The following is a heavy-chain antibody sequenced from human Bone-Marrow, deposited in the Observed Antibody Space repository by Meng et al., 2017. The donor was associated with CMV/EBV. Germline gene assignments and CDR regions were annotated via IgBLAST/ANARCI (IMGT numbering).Heavy chain of an antibody. D-gene: IGHD6-13*01. CDR3: ARVWQQLARYNWFDP. V-gene: IGHV1-2*02. Sequence: ASVKVSCKASGGTFSSYAISWVRQAPGQGLEWMGWINPNSGGTNYAQKFQGRVTMTRDTSISTAYMELSRLRSDDTAVYYCARVWQQLARYNWFDPWGQGTLVTVSS. J-gene: IGHJ5*02. CDR2: INPNSGGT. CDR1: GGTFSSYA.